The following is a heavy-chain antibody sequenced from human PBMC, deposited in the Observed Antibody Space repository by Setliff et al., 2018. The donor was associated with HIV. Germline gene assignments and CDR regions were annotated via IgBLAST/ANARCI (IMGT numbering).Heavy chain of an antibody. CDR2: INTNTWNP. Sequence: GASVKVSCKASGYTFTSYAMNWVRQAPGQGLEWMGWINTNTWNPTYAQGFTGRFVFSLDTSVSTAYLQISSLKAEDTAVYYCASRTTGMTFDYWGQGTLVTVSS. CDR1: GYTFTSYA. V-gene: IGHV7-4-1*02. D-gene: IGHD1-1*01. CDR3: ASRTTGMTFDY. J-gene: IGHJ4*02.